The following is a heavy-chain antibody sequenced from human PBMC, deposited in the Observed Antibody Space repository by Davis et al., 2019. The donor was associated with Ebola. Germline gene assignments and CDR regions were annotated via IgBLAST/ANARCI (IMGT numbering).Heavy chain of an antibody. CDR1: GFTFSSYG. J-gene: IGHJ4*02. CDR2: IWYDGSNK. V-gene: IGHV3-33*06. CDR3: AKVPLRWLLDY. Sequence: GGSLRLSCAASGFTFSSYGMHWVRQAPGKGLEWVAVIWYDGSNKYYADSVKGRFTISRDNSKNTLYLQMNSLRAEDTAVYYCAKVPLRWLLDYWGQGTLVTVSS. D-gene: IGHD5-24*01.